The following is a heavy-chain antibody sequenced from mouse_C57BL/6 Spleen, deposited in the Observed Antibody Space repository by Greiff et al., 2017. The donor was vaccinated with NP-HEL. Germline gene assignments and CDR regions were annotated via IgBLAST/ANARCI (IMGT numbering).Heavy chain of an antibody. J-gene: IGHJ3*01. CDR3: ARGEGLLPFAY. V-gene: IGHV1-20*01. D-gene: IGHD2-3*01. CDR1: GYSFTGYF. Sequence: VQLKESGPELVKPGDSVKISCKASGYSFTGYFMNWVMQSHGKSLEWIGRINPYNGDTFYNQKFKGKATLTVDKSSSTAHMELRSLTSEDSAVYYCARGEGLLPFAYWGQGTLVTVSA. CDR2: INPYNGDT.